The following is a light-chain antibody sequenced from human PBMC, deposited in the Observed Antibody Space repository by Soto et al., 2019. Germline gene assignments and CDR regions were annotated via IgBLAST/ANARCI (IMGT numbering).Light chain of an antibody. J-gene: IGKJ1*01. CDR1: QSVGSRF. V-gene: IGKV3-20*01. CDR3: QQYGSTPT. CDR2: GAS. Sequence: EIVLTQSPGTLSLSPGERATLSCRASQSVGSRFLAWYQQKPGQAPRLLIYGASNRATGIPDRFSGSGSGTEFTLTISRLEPEDFAVYYCQQYGSTPTFGQGTKVDIK.